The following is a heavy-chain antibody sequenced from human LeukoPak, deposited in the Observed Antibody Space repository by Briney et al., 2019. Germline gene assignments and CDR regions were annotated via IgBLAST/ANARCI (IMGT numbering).Heavy chain of an antibody. Sequence: GGSLRLSCAASGFTFSSYAMSWVRQAPGKGLEWVSAISGSGGSTYYADSVKGRFTISRDNSKNTLYLQMNSLRAEDTAVYYCAKRLGFSGWYGTPDYWSQGTLVTVSS. CDR1: GFTFSSYA. CDR3: AKRLGFSGWYGTPDY. J-gene: IGHJ4*01. V-gene: IGHV3-23*01. CDR2: ISGSGGST. D-gene: IGHD6-19*01.